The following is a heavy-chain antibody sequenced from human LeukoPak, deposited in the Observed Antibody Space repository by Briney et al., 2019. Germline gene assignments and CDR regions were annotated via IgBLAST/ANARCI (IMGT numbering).Heavy chain of an antibody. J-gene: IGHJ4*02. CDR3: ARDGTYTDYDPDFDI. D-gene: IGHD5-12*01. V-gene: IGHV3-7*04. CDR1: GFMFRDAA. CDR2: IKQDGSEK. Sequence: GGSLRLSCAASGFMFRDAAMTWVRQAPGKGLEWVANIKQDGSEKYYVDSVKGRFTIPRDNAKNSLYLQMNSLRAEDTAVFYCARDGTYTDYDPDFDIWGQGTLVTVSS.